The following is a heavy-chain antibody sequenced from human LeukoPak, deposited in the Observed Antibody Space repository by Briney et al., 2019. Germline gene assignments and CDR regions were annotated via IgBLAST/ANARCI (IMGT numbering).Heavy chain of an antibody. CDR1: GFSFSTYA. V-gene: IGHV3-23*01. D-gene: IGHD6-13*01. J-gene: IGHJ6*03. Sequence: GGSLRLSCAASGFSFSTYAMSWVRQAPGKGLEWVSTISGSGGSTHYADSVKGRFTISRDNSKNTLYLQMNSLRAEDTAVYYCAKNIAAADSSGYYYYYMDVWGKGTTVTVSS. CDR3: AKNIAAADSSGYYYYYMDV. CDR2: ISGSGGST.